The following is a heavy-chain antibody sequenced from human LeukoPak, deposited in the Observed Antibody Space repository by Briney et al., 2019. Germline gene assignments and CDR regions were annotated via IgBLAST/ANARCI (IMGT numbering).Heavy chain of an antibody. D-gene: IGHD4-17*01. CDR1: GFTFSTYA. CDR2: IRASDGYT. CDR3: ARDPNGDYIGAFDF. J-gene: IGHJ3*01. Sequence: GGSLRLSCVASGFTFSTYAMMWVRQAPGKGLEWVSAIRASDGYTEYADSVKGRFTISRDNSKKTLYLQMRGLRAEDTAIYYCARDPNGDYIGAFDFGGQGTLVTVSS. V-gene: IGHV3-23*01.